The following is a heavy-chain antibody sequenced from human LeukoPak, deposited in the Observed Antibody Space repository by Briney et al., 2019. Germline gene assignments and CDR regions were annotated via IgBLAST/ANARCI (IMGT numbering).Heavy chain of an antibody. CDR3: ARGTNVDIVVVPAAIAFDI. CDR2: INPNSGGT. D-gene: IGHD2-2*01. J-gene: IGHJ3*02. Sequence: GASVKVSCKASGYTFTGYYMHWVRQAHGQGLEWMGWINPNSGGTNYAQKFQGRVTMTRDTSISTAYMELSRLRSDDTAVYYCARGTNVDIVVVPAAIAFDIWGQGTMVTVSS. CDR1: GYTFTGYY. V-gene: IGHV1-2*02.